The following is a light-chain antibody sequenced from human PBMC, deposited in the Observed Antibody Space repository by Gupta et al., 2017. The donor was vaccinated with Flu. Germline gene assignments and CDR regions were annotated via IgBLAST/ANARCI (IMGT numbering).Light chain of an antibody. CDR2: GAS. J-gene: IGKJ1*01. CDR3: QQSYSTVWT. CDR1: QNIRNF. Sequence: PASLSASVGDRVTITCPASQNIRNFLYWYQQKPGKAPKLLIYGASSLQSGVPSRFSGSGSGTDFTLTISSLQPEDFATYYCQQSYSTVWTFGQGTKVDMK. V-gene: IGKV1-39*01.